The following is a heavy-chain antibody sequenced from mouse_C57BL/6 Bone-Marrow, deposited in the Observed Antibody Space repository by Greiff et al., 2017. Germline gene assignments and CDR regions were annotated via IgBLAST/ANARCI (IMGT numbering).Heavy chain of an antibody. CDR3: ARPWGN. V-gene: IGHV1-50*01. J-gene: IGHJ2*01. CDR1: GYTFTSYW. Sequence: VQLQQPGAELVKPGASVKLSCKASGYTFTSYWMQWVKQRPGQGLEWIGEIDPSDSYSNYNQKFKGKATLTVDTSSSTAYMQLSSLTSEDSAVYYCARPWGNWGQGTTLTVSS. CDR2: IDPSDSYS.